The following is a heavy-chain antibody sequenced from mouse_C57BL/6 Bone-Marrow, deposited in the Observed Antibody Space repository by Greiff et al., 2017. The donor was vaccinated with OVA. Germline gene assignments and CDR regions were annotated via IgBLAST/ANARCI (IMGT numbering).Heavy chain of an antibody. CDR2: IYPGGGYT. V-gene: IGHV1-63*01. CDR3: ARQDGGSDGGFAY. J-gene: IGHJ3*01. CDR1: GYTFTNYW. D-gene: IGHD1-1*02. Sequence: VQLQQSGAELVRPGTSVKMSCKASGYTFTNYWIGWAKQRPGHGLEWIGDIYPGGGYTNYNEKFKGKATLTADKSSSTAYMQFSSLTSEDSAIYYCARQDGGSDGGFAYWGQGTLVTVSA.